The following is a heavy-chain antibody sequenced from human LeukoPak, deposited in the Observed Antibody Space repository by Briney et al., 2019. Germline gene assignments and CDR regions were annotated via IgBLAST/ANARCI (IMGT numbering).Heavy chain of an antibody. J-gene: IGHJ6*03. V-gene: IGHV3-74*01. D-gene: IGHD6-19*01. CDR2: INSDGSST. Sequence: GGSLRLSCAASGFTFSSYWMHWVRQAPGKGLVWVSRINSDGSSTSYADSVKGRFTIPRDNAKNTLYLQMNSLRAEDTAVYYCARLRRIARAGMDVWGKGTTVTISS. CDR1: GFTFSSYW. CDR3: ARLRRIARAGMDV.